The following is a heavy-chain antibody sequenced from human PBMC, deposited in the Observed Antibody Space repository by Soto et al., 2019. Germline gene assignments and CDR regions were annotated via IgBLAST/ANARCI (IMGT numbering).Heavy chain of an antibody. CDR1: GGTLSDHG. CDR2: TIPVFNTA. Sequence: QVQLEQSGAEVKKPGSSVKVSCKASGGTLSDHGVAWLRQAPGQGLEWMGGTIPVFNTAKYAQKFQGRVTVTADKFTNIAYMELSSLRSEDTAFYFCARGVYGSGNYYTGPSAFDICGQGTMVSVSS. D-gene: IGHD3-10*01. V-gene: IGHV1-69*06. CDR3: ARGVYGSGNYYTGPSAFDI. J-gene: IGHJ3*02.